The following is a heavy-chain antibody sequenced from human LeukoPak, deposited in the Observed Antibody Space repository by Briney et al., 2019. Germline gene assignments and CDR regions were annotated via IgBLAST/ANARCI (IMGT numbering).Heavy chain of an antibody. V-gene: IGHV1-69*13. CDR3: ARIGYCSSTSCLGDAFDI. CDR1: GGTFSSYA. J-gene: IGHJ3*02. Sequence: ASVKVSCKASGGTFSSYAISWVRQAPGQGLEWMGGIIPIFGTANYAQKFQGRVTITADESTSTAYMELSSLRSEDTAVYYCARIGYCSSTSCLGDAFDIWGQGTMVIVSS. D-gene: IGHD2-2*01. CDR2: IIPIFGTA.